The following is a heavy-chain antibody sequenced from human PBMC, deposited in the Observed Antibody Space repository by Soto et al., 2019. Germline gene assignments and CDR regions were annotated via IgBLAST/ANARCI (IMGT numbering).Heavy chain of an antibody. V-gene: IGHV2-70*01. Sequence: SGPTLVNPTQTLTLTCTFSGFSLSTSGMCVSWIRQPPGKALEWLALIDWDDDKYYSTSLKTRLTISKAPSKNQVVLTMANMDPVDTATYYCALGIYYDFWSGFDQAGGGGTRKPHYGMD. CDR1: GFSLSTSGMC. CDR3: ALGIYYDFWSGFDQAGGGGTRKPHYGMD. D-gene: IGHD3-3*01. CDR2: IDWDDDK. J-gene: IGHJ6*01.